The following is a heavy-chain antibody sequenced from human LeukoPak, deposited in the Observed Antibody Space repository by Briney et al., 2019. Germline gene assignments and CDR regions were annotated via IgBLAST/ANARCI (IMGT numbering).Heavy chain of an antibody. CDR1: GFTFSNYW. J-gene: IGHJ4*02. CDR2: INSDGSRT. CDR3: ARHPDY. Sequence: HTGGSLRLSCAASGFTFSNYWRHWVRQAPGKGLVWVSHINSDGSRTNYAASVKGRFTISRDNAKNTLYLQMNSLRAKNTAVYYCARHPDYWGEGTLVTVS. V-gene: IGHV3-74*01.